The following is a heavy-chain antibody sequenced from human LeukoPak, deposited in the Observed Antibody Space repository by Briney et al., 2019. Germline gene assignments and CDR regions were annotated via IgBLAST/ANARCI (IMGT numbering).Heavy chain of an antibody. CDR3: ARGYNWFDP. CDR2: VYYSGST. CDR1: GXSVSSYY. J-gene: IGHJ5*02. Sequence: SETLSLTCTVSGXSVSSYYWSWIRQPPGKGLECIGYVYYSGSTNSNPSLKSRVTISVDTSKNQFSLKVSSVTAADTAIYYCARGYNWFDPWGQGTLVTVSS. V-gene: IGHV4-59*02.